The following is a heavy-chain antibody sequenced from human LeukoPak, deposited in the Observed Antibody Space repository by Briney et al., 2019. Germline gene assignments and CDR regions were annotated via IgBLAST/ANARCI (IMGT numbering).Heavy chain of an antibody. J-gene: IGHJ4*02. V-gene: IGHV4-38-2*02. Sequence: SETLSLTCTVSGYSISSGYYWSWIRQPLGKGLEWIGEINHSGSTNYNPSLKSRVTISVDTSKNQFSLKLSSVTAADTAVYYCARAKIGSNTYYYDRGARPLFDYWGQGTLVTVSS. CDR3: ARAKIGSNTYYYDRGARPLFDY. CDR1: GYSISSGYY. CDR2: INHSGST. D-gene: IGHD3-22*01.